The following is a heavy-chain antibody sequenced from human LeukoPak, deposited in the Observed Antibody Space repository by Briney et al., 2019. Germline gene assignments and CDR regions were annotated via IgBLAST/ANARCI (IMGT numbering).Heavy chain of an antibody. CDR3: GRGTTGPTDY. J-gene: IGHJ4*02. CDR2: INPKSGGT. Sequence: GASVKVSCKASGYTFAGYYMHWVRQAPGQGLEWMGWINPKSGGTNYAQKFQGRVTMTRDTSISTAYMELSRLRSDDTAVYYCGRGTTGPTDYWGQGTLVTVSS. D-gene: IGHD1-1*01. V-gene: IGHV1-2*02. CDR1: GYTFAGYY.